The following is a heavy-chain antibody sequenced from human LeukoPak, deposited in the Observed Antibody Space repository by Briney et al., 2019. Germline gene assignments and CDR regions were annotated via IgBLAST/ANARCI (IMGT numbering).Heavy chain of an antibody. J-gene: IGHJ4*02. CDR1: GFTVSSNY. CDR3: AKDRSIGTYYTFDH. V-gene: IGHV3-53*01. Sequence: GGSLRLSCEASGFTVSSNYMSWVRQAPRKGLEWVSSISASGAMTYYADSVKGRFTVSRDNSKNNLFLQMSRLTAADTAVYYCAKDRSIGTYYTFDHWGQGTLVTVSS. CDR2: ISASGAMT. D-gene: IGHD1-26*01.